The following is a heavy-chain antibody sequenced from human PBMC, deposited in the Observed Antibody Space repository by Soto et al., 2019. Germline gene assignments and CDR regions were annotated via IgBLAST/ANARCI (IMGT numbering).Heavy chain of an antibody. CDR2: IIPIFGTA. J-gene: IGHJ6*02. V-gene: IGHV1-69*06. CDR1: GGTFSSYA. Sequence: ASVKVSCKASGGTFSSYAISWVRQAPGQGLEWMGGIIPIFGTANYAQKFQGRVTITADKSTSTAYMELSSLRSEDTAVYYCARAPVSSVPMYYYGMDVWGQGTTVTVSS. CDR3: ARAPVSSVPMYYYGMDV. D-gene: IGHD6-19*01.